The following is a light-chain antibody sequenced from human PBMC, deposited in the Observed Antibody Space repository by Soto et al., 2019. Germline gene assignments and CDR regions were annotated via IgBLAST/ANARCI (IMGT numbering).Light chain of an antibody. Sequence: EIVLTQSPGTLSLSPGERATLSCRASQSVGSSYLAWYQQKPGQAPRLLIYGASSRATGIPDRFSGSGSGTDFTLTISRLEPEDFAGYYCQQYGSSLLTFGGGTMVEIK. J-gene: IGKJ4*01. CDR1: QSVGSSY. V-gene: IGKV3-20*01. CDR3: QQYGSSLLT. CDR2: GAS.